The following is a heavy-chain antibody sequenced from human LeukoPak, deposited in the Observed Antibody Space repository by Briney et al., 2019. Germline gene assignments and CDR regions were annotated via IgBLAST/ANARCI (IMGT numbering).Heavy chain of an antibody. D-gene: IGHD6-13*01. V-gene: IGHV4-59*08. CDR1: GGSISSYY. CDR3: ARGGASAGTFDP. J-gene: IGHJ5*02. Sequence: SETLSLTCTVSGGSISSYYWSWIRQPPGKGLEWIGYIYYSGSTNYIPSLKSRVTISVDTSKNQFSLKLSSVTAADTAVYYCARGGASAGTFDPWGQGTLVTVSS. CDR2: IYYSGST.